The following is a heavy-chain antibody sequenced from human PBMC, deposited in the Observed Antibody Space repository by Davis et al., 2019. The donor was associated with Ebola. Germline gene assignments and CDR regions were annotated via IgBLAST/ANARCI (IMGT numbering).Heavy chain of an antibody. Sequence: GGSLRLSCAASGFTFSSYAMSWVRQAPGKGLEWVSTVSGSGGSAYYADSVKGRFTISRDNAKNSLYLQMNSLRAEDTAVYYCARSHIAARPGYYYGMDVWGQGTTVTVSS. CDR1: GFTFSSYA. V-gene: IGHV3-23*01. CDR2: VSGSGGSA. J-gene: IGHJ6*02. D-gene: IGHD6-6*01. CDR3: ARSHIAARPGYYYGMDV.